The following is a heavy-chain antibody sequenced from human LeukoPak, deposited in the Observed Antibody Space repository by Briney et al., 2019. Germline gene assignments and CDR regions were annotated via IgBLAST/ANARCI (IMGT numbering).Heavy chain of an antibody. Sequence: GGSLRLSCAASGFTFSSYDMHWVRQATGKGLEWVSRINDDESVTNYADSVKGRFTISRDSSKNTLYLQMNSLRAEDTAVYYCAREVYSYGYYYYGMDVWGQGTTVTVSS. CDR3: AREVYSYGYYYYGMDV. CDR2: INDDESVT. V-gene: IGHV3-74*01. J-gene: IGHJ6*02. D-gene: IGHD5-18*01. CDR1: GFTFSSYD.